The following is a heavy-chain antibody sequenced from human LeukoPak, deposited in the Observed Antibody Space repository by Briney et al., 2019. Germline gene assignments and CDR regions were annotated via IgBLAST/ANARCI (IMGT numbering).Heavy chain of an antibody. V-gene: IGHV4-59*01. CDR3: ARIFGVGPIDY. CDR2: IYHSGST. Sequence: PSETLSLTCTVSGVSISSYYWSWIRQPPGKGLEWIGYIYHSGSTNYNPSLKSRVTISVNTSKNQFSLKLSSVTAADTAVYYCARIFGVGPIDYWGQGTLVTVSS. D-gene: IGHD3-3*01. J-gene: IGHJ4*02. CDR1: GVSISSYY.